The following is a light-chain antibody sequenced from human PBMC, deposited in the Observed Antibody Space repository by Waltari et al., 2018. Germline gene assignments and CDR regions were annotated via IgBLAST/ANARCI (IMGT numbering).Light chain of an antibody. CDR2: VNSDGSH. CDR1: SGHSSNI. J-gene: IGLJ3*02. Sequence: QLVLTQSPSASASLGASVKLTCTLSSGHSSNIIAWLQQKPEKGPRYLMKVNSDGSHSKGDEIPDRFSGSSSGAERYLTISTVQSEEEADYYCQTGGHGTWVFGGGTKLTVL. V-gene: IGLV4-69*01. CDR3: QTGGHGTWV.